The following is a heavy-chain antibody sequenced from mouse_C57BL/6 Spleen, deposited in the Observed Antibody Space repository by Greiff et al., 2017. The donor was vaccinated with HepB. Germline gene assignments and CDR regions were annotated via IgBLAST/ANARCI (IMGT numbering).Heavy chain of an antibody. D-gene: IGHD1-1*01. J-gene: IGHJ4*01. Sequence: EVQVVESGGDLVKPGGSLKLSCAASGFTFSSYGMSWVRQTPDKRLEWVATISSGGSYTYYPDSVKGRFTISRDNAKNTLYLQMSSLKSEDTAMYYCARHAHYYGSSYEAMDYWGQGTSVTVSS. CDR3: ARHAHYYGSSYEAMDY. CDR2: ISSGGSYT. CDR1: GFTFSSYG. V-gene: IGHV5-6*01.